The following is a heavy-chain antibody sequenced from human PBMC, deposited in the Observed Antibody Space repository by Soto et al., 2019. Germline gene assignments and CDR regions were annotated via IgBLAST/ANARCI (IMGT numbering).Heavy chain of an antibody. CDR3: AKRVNSGPGSLYFDF. CDR2: FSTGGDGGTA. D-gene: IGHD3-10*01. V-gene: IGHV3-23*01. CDR1: GFTFSSYS. J-gene: IGHJ4*02. Sequence: GGSLRLSCAVSGFTFSSYSMSWVRQAPGKGLEWVSGFSTGGDGGTAYYIDSVKGRFTISRDNSKNTLFLQMNSLRAEDTAIYYCAKRVNSGPGSLYFDFWGQGTLVTVSS.